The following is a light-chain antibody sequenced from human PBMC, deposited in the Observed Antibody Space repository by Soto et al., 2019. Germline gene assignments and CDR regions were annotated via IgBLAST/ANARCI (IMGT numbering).Light chain of an antibody. J-gene: IGKJ4*01. CDR2: TAS. CDR3: LQDYNYPLT. Sequence: AIQMTQSPSSLSASVGDRVTITCRASQGIRNDLGWYQQKPGKAPKLLIYTASSLQSGVPSRFSGSGSGTDFTLTISSLPPEDFATYYCLQDYNYPLTFGGGTKVDIK. V-gene: IGKV1-6*01. CDR1: QGIRND.